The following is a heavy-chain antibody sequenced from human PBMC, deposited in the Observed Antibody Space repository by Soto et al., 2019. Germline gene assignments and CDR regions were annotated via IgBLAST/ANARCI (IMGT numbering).Heavy chain of an antibody. CDR3: GRSSGDD. V-gene: IGHV4-59*01. Sequence: SSETLSLTCTVSGGSISSYYWSWIRQPPGKGLEWIGYIYYSGSTNYNPSLKSRVTISVDTSKNQFSLKLSSVTAADTAVYFCGRSSGDDWGQGALVSFS. CDR1: GGSISSYY. D-gene: IGHD6-19*01. J-gene: IGHJ4*02. CDR2: IYYSGST.